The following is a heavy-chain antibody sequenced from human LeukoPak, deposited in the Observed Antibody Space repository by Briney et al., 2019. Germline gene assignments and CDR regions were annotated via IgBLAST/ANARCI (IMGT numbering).Heavy chain of an antibody. J-gene: IGHJ6*02. CDR1: GFSLSTSGVG. CDR3: AHSREDWDGFNLYYYYGMDV. D-gene: IGHD5-24*01. V-gene: IGHV2-5*01. CDR2: IYWNDDK. Sequence: SGPTLMKPTQTLTLTCTFSGFSLSTSGVGVGWIRQPPGKALEWLALIYWNDDKLYSPSLKSRLTISKDTSKTRVVLTMTNMDPVDTATYYCAHSREDWDGFNLYYYYGMDVWGQGTTVTVSS.